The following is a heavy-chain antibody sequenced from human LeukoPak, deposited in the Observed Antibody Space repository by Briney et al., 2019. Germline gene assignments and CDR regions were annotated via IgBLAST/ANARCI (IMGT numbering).Heavy chain of an antibody. CDR3: ARQADNNWFDS. J-gene: IGHJ5*01. D-gene: IGHD2-15*01. CDR1: GYTFTGYY. V-gene: IGHV1-2*02. Sequence: GASVKVSCKASGYTFTGYYMHWVRQAPGQGLEWMGWINPNSGSTKYAQKFQDRVTMTRDTSISTAYMELSRLRSDDSAVFYCARQADNNWFDSWGQGTLVTVSS. CDR2: INPNSGST.